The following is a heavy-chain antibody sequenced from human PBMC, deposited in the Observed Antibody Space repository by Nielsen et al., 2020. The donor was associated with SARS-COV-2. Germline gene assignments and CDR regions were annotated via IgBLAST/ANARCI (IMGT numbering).Heavy chain of an antibody. D-gene: IGHD6-25*01. CDR3: ARSGHYYYYMDV. CDR1: GFTFSSYD. V-gene: IGHV3-13*01. CDR2: IGTAGDT. Sequence: GESLKISCAASGFTFSSYDMHWVRQATGKGLEWVSAIGTAGDTYYPGSVKGRFTISRENAKNSLYLQMNSLRAGDTAVYYCARSGHYYYYMDVWGKGATVTVSS. J-gene: IGHJ6*03.